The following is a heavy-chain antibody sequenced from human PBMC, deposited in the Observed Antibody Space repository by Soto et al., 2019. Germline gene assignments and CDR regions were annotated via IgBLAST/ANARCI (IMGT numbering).Heavy chain of an antibody. CDR1: GFTFSDYY. CDR2: ISSSGSTI. Sequence: PGGAHRLSCSASGFTFSDYYMSWIRQAPWKGLEWVSYISSSGSTIYYADSVKGRFTISRDNAKNSLYLQMNSLRAEDTAIYFCARGRNNHWCSIECWGHGALVTVSS. V-gene: IGHV3-11*04. D-gene: IGHD2-8*01. CDR3: ARGRNNHWCSIEC. J-gene: IGHJ4*01.